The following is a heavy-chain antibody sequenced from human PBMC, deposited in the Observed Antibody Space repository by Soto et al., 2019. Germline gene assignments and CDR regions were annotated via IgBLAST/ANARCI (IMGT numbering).Heavy chain of an antibody. CDR3: AKPPRYDILTGYYFA. CDR1: GFTFSSYA. D-gene: IGHD3-9*01. V-gene: IGHV3-23*01. J-gene: IGHJ5*02. Sequence: GGSLRLSCAASGFTFSSYAMSWVRQAPGKGLEWVSAISGSGGSTYYADSVKGRFTISRDNSKNTLYLQMNRLRAEVSSFFFFAKPPRYDILTGYYFAWGQGTLVTVSS. CDR2: ISGSGGST.